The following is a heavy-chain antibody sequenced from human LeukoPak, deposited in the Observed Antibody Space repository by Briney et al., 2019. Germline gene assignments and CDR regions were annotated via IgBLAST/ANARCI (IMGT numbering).Heavy chain of an antibody. CDR1: GGSFSGYY. J-gene: IGHJ4*02. CDR3: ARSRPIGAYYYDSSGFDY. Sequence: SETLSLTCAVYGGSFSGYYWSWIRQPPGKGLEWIGEINHSGSTNYNPSLKSRVTISVDTSKNQFSLKLSSVTAADTAVYYCARSRPIGAYYYDSSGFDYWGQGTLVTVSS. CDR2: INHSGST. V-gene: IGHV4-34*01. D-gene: IGHD3-22*01.